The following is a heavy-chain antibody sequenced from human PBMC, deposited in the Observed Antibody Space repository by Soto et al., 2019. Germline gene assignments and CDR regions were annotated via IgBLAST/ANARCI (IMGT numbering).Heavy chain of an antibody. CDR3: AKGGVTTVTTSYYYGMDV. CDR1: VFTFISYA. Sequence: GWSLGFACASSVFTFISYAMRWVRQAPGKGLEWVSAISGSGGSTYYADSVKGRFTISRDNSKNTLYLQMNSLRAEDTAVYYCAKGGVTTVTTSYYYGMDVWGQGTTVTVSS. D-gene: IGHD4-17*01. CDR2: ISGSGGST. J-gene: IGHJ6*02. V-gene: IGHV3-23*01.